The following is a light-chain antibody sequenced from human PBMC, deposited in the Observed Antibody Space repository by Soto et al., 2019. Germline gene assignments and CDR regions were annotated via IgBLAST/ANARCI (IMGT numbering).Light chain of an antibody. Sequence: QSALTQPRSVSGSPGQSVAISCTGSRSDVGGYKYVSWYQQFPGKAPKLIIYDVSRRPSGVPDRFSGSKSGNTASLTISGLQAEDEGDYYCCSYVGGRTPLGFGGGTKLTVL. J-gene: IGLJ2*01. CDR3: CSYVGGRTPLG. CDR1: RSDVGGYKY. CDR2: DVS. V-gene: IGLV2-11*01.